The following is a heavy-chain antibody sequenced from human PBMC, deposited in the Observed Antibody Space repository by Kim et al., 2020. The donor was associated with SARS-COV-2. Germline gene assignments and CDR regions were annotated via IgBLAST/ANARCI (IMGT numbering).Heavy chain of an antibody. CDR2: INHSGST. J-gene: IGHJ6*03. Sequence: SETLSLTCAVYGGSFSGYYWSWIRQPPGKGLEWIGEINHSGSTNYNPSLKSRVTISVDTSKNQFSLKLSSVTAADTAVYYCARVSSSSTSPRAHYYYMDVWGKGTTVTVSS. CDR1: GGSFSGYY. D-gene: IGHD2-2*01. CDR3: ARVSSSSTSPRAHYYYMDV. V-gene: IGHV4-34*01.